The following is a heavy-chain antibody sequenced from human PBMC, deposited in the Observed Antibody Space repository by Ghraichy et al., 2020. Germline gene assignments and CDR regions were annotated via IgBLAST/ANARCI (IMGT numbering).Heavy chain of an antibody. CDR1: GDSTNTESYY. CDR3: ARKDRNDYFDF. V-gene: IGHV4-39*01. J-gene: IGHJ4*02. CDR2: ILYTGGA. Sequence: SETLSLTCTVSGDSTNTESYYWAWIRRPPGKGLEWITSILYTGGAYYRPSLKSRVTISVDTSKNQFSLKLSSVTAADTAVYYCARKDRNDYFDFWGQGTLVTVSS.